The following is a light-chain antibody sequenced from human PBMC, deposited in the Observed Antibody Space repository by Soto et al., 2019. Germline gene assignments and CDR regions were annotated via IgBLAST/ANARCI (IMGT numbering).Light chain of an antibody. CDR3: QQSYSTPT. CDR1: QSIRSY. CDR2: AAS. V-gene: IGKV1-39*01. Sequence: IQMTQPPSSHSASAAASANITFRASQSIRSYLNWYQQKPVKDPKLLIYAASRLQSGVPSRFSGSGSGTDFTLTISRLQPEDFATYYCQQSYSTPTFGQGTKV. J-gene: IGKJ1*01.